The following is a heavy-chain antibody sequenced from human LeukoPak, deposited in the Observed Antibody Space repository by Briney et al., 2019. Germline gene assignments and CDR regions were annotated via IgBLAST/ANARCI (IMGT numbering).Heavy chain of an antibody. V-gene: IGHV3-21*01. J-gene: IGHJ6*03. Sequence: GESLRLSCAASGCTFNSYNMNWVRQAPGKGLGLVSSITSSCSYMYYEDSVKGRCTIFRDNARNSLYLQMHSLIADDTAVDYCARDPYSGSYWNYYYYYMDVWGKGTTVTISS. CDR1: GCTFNSYN. CDR2: ITSSCSYM. D-gene: IGHD1-26*01. CDR3: ARDPYSGSYWNYYYYYMDV.